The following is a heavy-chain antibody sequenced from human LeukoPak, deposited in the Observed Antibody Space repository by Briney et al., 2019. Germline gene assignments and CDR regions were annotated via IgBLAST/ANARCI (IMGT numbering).Heavy chain of an antibody. CDR3: ARAGRSDYGDYSYYYYYMDV. CDR1: GFTFSSYS. V-gene: IGHV3-48*04. Sequence: PGGSLRLSCAASGFTFSSYSMNWVRQAPGKGLEWVSYISSSSSTIYYADSVKGRFTISRDNAKNSLYLQMNSLRAEDTAVYYCARAGRSDYGDYSYYYYYMDVWGKGTTVTVSS. J-gene: IGHJ6*03. D-gene: IGHD4-17*01. CDR2: ISSSSSTI.